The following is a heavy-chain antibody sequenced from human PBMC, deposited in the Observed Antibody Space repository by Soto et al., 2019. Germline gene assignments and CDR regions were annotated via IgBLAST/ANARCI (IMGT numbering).Heavy chain of an antibody. V-gene: IGHV4-4*07. CDR2: IYTSGST. D-gene: IGHD2-15*01. CDR3: ARGDERGIWPYYYYGMDV. CDR1: GGSISSYY. Sequence: SETLSLTCTVSGGSISSYYWSWIRQPAGKGLEWIGRIYTSGSTNYNPSLKSRVTMSVDTSKNQFSLKLSSVTAADTAVYYCARGDERGIWPYYYYGMDVWGQGTTVTVSS. J-gene: IGHJ6*02.